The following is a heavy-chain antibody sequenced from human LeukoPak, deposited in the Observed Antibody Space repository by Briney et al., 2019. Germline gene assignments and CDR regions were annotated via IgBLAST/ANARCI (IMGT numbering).Heavy chain of an antibody. J-gene: IGHJ5*02. D-gene: IGHD6-6*01. Sequence: SETLSLTCTVSGGSISSSSYYWGWIRQPPGKGLEWIGSIYYSGSTYYNPSLKSRVTISVDTSKNQFSLKLSSVTAADTAVYYCARDGGSMAARFPSWFDPWGQGTLVTVSS. CDR2: IYYSGST. V-gene: IGHV4-39*07. CDR1: GGSISSSSYY. CDR3: ARDGGSMAARFPSWFDP.